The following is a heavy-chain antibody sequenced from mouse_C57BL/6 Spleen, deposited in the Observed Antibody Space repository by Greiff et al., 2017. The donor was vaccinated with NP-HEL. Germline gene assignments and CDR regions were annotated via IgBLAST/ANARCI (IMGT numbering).Heavy chain of an antibody. Sequence: EVKVEESGPGLVKPSQSLSLTCSVTGYSITSGYYWNWIRQFPGNKLEWMGYISYDGSNNYNPSLKNRISITRDTSKNQFFLKLNSVTTEDTATYYCARDYEGDYAMDYWGQGTSVTVSS. V-gene: IGHV3-6*01. D-gene: IGHD2-12*01. CDR2: ISYDGSN. CDR3: ARDYEGDYAMDY. CDR1: GYSITSGYY. J-gene: IGHJ4*01.